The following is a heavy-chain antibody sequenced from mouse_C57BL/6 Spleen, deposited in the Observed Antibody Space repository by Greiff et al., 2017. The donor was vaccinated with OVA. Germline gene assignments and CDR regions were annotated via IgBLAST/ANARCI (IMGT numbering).Heavy chain of an antibody. D-gene: IGHD2-3*01. J-gene: IGHJ4*01. CDR2: INPSNGGT. CDR3: ARSWIYDGYLYAMDY. V-gene: IGHV1-53*01. Sequence: QVQLQQPGTELVKPGASVKLSCKASGYTFTSYWMHWVKQRPGQGLEWIGNINPSNGGTNYNEKFKSKATRTVDKSSSTAYMQLSSLTSEDSAVYYCARSWIYDGYLYAMDYWGQGTSVTVSS. CDR1: GYTFTSYW.